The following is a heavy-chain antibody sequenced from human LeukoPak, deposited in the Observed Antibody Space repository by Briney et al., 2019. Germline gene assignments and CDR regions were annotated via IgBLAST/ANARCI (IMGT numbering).Heavy chain of an antibody. J-gene: IGHJ4*02. CDR2: IYYTGST. D-gene: IGHD4-17*01. CDR1: GGFISSGEYY. Sequence: SGTLSLTCTVSGGFISSGEYYWSWIRQPPGKGLEWIGYIYYTGSTYYNPSLKSRVTISVDTSKNQFSLKLSSVTAADTAVYYCARVARDFGVYYYFDYWGQGTLVTVSS. V-gene: IGHV4-30-4*01. CDR3: ARVARDFGVYYYFDY.